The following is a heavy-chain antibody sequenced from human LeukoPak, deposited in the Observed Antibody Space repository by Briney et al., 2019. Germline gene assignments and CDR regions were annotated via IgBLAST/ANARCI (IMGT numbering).Heavy chain of an antibody. Sequence: PSETLSLTCTVSGGSISSSSYYWGWIRQPPGKGLEWIGSIYYSGSTSYNPSLKSRVTISVDTSKNQFSLKLSSVTAADTAVYYCARERRAGAAFDIWGQGTMVTVSS. CDR1: GGSISSSSYY. CDR3: ARERRAGAAFDI. J-gene: IGHJ3*02. D-gene: IGHD6-13*01. CDR2: IYYSGST. V-gene: IGHV4-39*07.